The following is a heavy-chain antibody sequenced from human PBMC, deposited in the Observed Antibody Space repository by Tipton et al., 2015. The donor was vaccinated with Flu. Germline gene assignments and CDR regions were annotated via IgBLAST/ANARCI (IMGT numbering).Heavy chain of an antibody. CDR3: VRDLPNSCFDP. CDR2: IDNDGSSA. CDR1: GFTFSSYW. J-gene: IGHJ5*02. D-gene: IGHD4-11*01. V-gene: IGHV3-74*03. Sequence: SLRLSCAASGFTFSSYWMHWVRQAPGKGLVWVSQIDNDGSSASYADSVKGRFTISRDNAKNTLYLQMDSLRAEDTAMYYCVRDLPNSCFDPWGQGILVTVSS.